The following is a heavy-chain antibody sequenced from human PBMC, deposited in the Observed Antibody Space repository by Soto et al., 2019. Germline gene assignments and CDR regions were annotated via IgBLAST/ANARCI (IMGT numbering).Heavy chain of an antibody. CDR1: GFSLRTYG. CDR2: IRYDGTKK. V-gene: IGHV3-33*01. D-gene: IGHD6-19*01. Sequence: QVQLVESGGGVVQSGRSLTLSCAASGFSLRTYGIHWIRRAPGKGLEWVAFIRYDGTKKFYANSVKGRSTISKHNSNNILYLQMSGLRAEDTAVYYCARDVVTAVAGSVNWFDPWGQGTLVTVSS. J-gene: IGHJ5*02. CDR3: ARDVVTAVAGSVNWFDP.